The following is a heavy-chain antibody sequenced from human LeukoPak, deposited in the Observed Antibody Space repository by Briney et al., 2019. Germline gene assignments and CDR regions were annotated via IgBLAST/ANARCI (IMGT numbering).Heavy chain of an antibody. CDR2: IYNSGAKI. CDR1: GLTFGTYS. CDR3: AKDVAPDSGWDLDY. V-gene: IGHV3-23*01. J-gene: IGHJ4*02. D-gene: IGHD6-19*01. Sequence: GGSLRLSCAVSGLTFGTYSMTWVRQGPGKGLECVSSIYNSGAKIFYADSVKGRFTISRDNSKNMLYLQMNSLRVEDTAVYYCAKDVAPDSGWDLDYWGQGTLVTVSS.